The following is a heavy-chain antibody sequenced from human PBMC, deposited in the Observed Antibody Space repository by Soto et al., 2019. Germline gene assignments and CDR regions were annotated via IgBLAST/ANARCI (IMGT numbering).Heavy chain of an antibody. Sequence: ASVKVSCKASGYTFTGYYMHWVRQAPGQGLEWMGWINPNSGGTNYAQKFQGRVTMTRDTSISTAYMELSRLRSDDTAVYYCARDPAGIGGFDYWGQGTLVTASS. CDR3: ARDPAGIGGFDY. CDR2: INPNSGGT. J-gene: IGHJ4*02. CDR1: GYTFTGYY. V-gene: IGHV1-2*02. D-gene: IGHD3-10*01.